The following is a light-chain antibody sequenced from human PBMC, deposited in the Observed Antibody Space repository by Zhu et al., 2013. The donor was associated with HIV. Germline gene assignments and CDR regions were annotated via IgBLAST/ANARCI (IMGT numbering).Light chain of an antibody. V-gene: IGKV3-11*01. CDR2: DAS. Sequence: EVVLTQSPATLSLSPGERATLSCRASQSVSSYLAWYQQRPGQAPRLLIHDASHRATGIPARFSGSGSGTDFTLTISSLEPEDFAVYYCQQRTIWPITFGQGTRLE. J-gene: IGKJ5*01. CDR3: QQRTIWPIT. CDR1: QSVSSY.